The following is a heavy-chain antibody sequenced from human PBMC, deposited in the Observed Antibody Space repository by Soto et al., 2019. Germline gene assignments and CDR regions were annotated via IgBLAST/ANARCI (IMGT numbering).Heavy chain of an antibody. CDR3: EKSVEVRYHPDWFDP. V-gene: IGHV3-23*01. J-gene: IGHJ5*02. CDR1: GFTFSSYA. CDR2: ISGSGGST. Sequence: GGSLRLSCAASGFTFSSYAMSWVRQAPGKGLEWVSAISGSGGSTYYADSVKGRFTISRDNSKNTLYLKMNSLRAEDTAVYYCEKSVEVRYHPDWFDPWRQGILVTVS. D-gene: IGHD2-2*01.